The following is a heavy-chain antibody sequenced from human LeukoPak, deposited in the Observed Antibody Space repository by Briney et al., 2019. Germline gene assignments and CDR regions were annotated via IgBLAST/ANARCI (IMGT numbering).Heavy chain of an antibody. D-gene: IGHD3-10*01. Sequence: SETLSLTCGVYGGSLSGYYWSWSRQTPWKGLEWIGEIKQNGNTNYDPSLRSRTTISVDTANNQFSLKLTSVTAADTAMYYCAREGWPKVRYGLTKDGFDVWGQGTMVTVSS. CDR2: IKQNGNT. CDR3: AREGWPKVRYGLTKDGFDV. J-gene: IGHJ3*01. CDR1: GGSLSGYY. V-gene: IGHV4-34*01.